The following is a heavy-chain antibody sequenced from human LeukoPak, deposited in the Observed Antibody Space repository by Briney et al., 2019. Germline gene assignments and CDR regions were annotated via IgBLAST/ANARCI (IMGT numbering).Heavy chain of an antibody. CDR2: VYYAGIT. V-gene: IGHV4-59*01. J-gene: IGHJ4*02. D-gene: IGHD6-19*01. CDR3: ARQGYKSGWYPTFDF. Sequence: SETLSLTCTVSGDSIGTYYWSWIRRPPGKGLEWIGHVYYAGITDYNPSLQSRVTISVDPSRNQLSLKLNFVTAADTAVYYCARQGYKSGWYPTFDFWGPGAQVIVSS. CDR1: GDSIGTYY.